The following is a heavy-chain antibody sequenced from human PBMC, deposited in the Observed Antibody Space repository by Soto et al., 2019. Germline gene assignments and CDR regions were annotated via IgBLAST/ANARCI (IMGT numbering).Heavy chain of an antibody. CDR3: AKKYHYGSGSYLYYFDY. Sequence: EVQLLESGGGLVQHGGSLRLSCAASGFTFSHYAMSWVRQAPGKRLEWVSTISGGDGSTYYADSVKGRFTISRDNSKNTLYLQMSSLRAEDTAVYYCAKKYHYGSGSYLYYFDYWGQGTLVTVSS. J-gene: IGHJ4*02. V-gene: IGHV3-23*01. D-gene: IGHD3-10*01. CDR2: ISGGDGST. CDR1: GFTFSHYA.